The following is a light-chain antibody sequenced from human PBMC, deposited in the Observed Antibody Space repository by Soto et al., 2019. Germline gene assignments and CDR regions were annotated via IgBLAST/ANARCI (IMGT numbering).Light chain of an antibody. J-gene: IGKJ1*01. Sequence: AVLLTQSPSSFSASTGDRATITCRASQDIHNYLAWYQQVPGKAPKLLLYAASILQTGVPSRFSGSESGTDFTLTIDGLQSEDFATYFCQHSYNYPWTFGQGTTGE. CDR3: QHSYNYPWT. V-gene: IGKV1-8*01. CDR2: AAS. CDR1: QDIHNY.